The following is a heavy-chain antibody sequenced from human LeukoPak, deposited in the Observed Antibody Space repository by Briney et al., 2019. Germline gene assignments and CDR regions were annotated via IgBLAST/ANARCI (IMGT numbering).Heavy chain of an antibody. CDR1: GGTFSSYA. Sequence: SVKVSCKASGGTFSSYAISWVRQAPGQGLEWMGGIIPIFGTAKYAQKFQGRVTITADESTSTAYMELSSLRSEDTAVYYCARGATILVPHFDYWGQGTLVTVSS. D-gene: IGHD2-8*01. V-gene: IGHV1-69*13. CDR3: ARGATILVPHFDY. J-gene: IGHJ4*02. CDR2: IIPIFGTA.